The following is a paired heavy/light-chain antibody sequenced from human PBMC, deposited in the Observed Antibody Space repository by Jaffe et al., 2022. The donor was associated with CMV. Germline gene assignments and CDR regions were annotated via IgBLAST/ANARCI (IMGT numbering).Light chain of an antibody. CDR3: QQYYTTPFT. CDR1: QSGLFGSNNKHN. Sequence: DIVMTQSPDSLAVSLGERATINCRSSQSGLFGSNNKHNLAWYQQKPGQPPKLLIYWASTRESGVPDRFSGSGSGTDFTLTISSLQAEDVAVYYCQQYYTTPFTFGPGTKVDI. V-gene: IGKV4-1*01. J-gene: IGKJ3*01. CDR2: WAS.
Heavy chain of an antibody. D-gene: IGHD1-1*01. V-gene: IGHV3-11*06. CDR1: GFTFSDYY. CDR2: ISRSSSDI. CDR3: ARHLERRDGFDI. J-gene: IGHJ3*02. Sequence: QVQLVESGGGLVKPGGSLRLSCTASGFTFSDYYMSWIRQAPGKGLEWVSYISRSSSDIKYADSVKGRFTISRDTAKNSVDLQMNSLRAEDTAVYYCARHLERRDGFDIWGQGTMVSVSS.